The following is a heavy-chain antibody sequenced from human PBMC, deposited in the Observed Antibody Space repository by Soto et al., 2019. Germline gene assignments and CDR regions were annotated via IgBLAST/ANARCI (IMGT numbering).Heavy chain of an antibody. CDR2: INAGNGNT. Sequence: GASVKVSCKASGYTFTSYAMHWVRQAPGQRLEWMGWINAGNGNTKYSQKFQGRVTITRDTSASTAYMELSSLRSEDTAVYYCARAGVPAAIIVGCDYWGQGTLVTVSS. D-gene: IGHD2-2*02. V-gene: IGHV1-3*01. CDR3: ARAGVPAAIIVGCDY. CDR1: GYTFTSYA. J-gene: IGHJ4*02.